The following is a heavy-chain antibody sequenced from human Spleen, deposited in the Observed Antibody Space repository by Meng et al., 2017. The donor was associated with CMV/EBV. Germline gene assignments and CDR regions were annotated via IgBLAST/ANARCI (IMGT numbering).Heavy chain of an antibody. CDR3: ARDRATRAYYFDY. V-gene: IGHV1-18*01. CDR2: ISAYNGNT. CDR1: GYTFTNYG. J-gene: IGHJ4*02. D-gene: IGHD1-1*01. Sequence: KGSGYTFTNYGISWVRQAPGQGLEWMGGISAYNGNTKYAQKLQGRVTMTTDTSTSTAYMELRSLRSDDTAIYFCARDRATRAYYFDYWGQGTLVTVSS.